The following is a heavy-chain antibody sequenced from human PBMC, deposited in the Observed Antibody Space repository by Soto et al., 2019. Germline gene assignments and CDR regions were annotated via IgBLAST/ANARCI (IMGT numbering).Heavy chain of an antibody. CDR3: ARENPGVVPAASLDP. V-gene: IGHV4-61*08. CDR2: IYYSGST. D-gene: IGHD2-2*01. CDR1: GVSISSGGYY. J-gene: IGHJ5*02. Sequence: PSETLSLTCTVSGVSISSGGYYWGWIRQHPGKGLEWIGYIYYSGSTNYNPSLKSRVTISVDTSKNQFSLKLSSVTAADTAVYYCARENPGVVPAASLDPWGQGTLVTVSS.